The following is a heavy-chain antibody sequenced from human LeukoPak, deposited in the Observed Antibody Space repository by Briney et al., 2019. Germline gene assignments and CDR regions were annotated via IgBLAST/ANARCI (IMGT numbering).Heavy chain of an antibody. Sequence: GGSLILSCAASGFTFRSYAMNWVRQAPGKGLEWVSTITSGGDSTYYADSMKGRFTISRDNSENTLYLQMNSLRAEDTAVYYCAKEFALSSGSVPYIWFDPWGQGTLVTVSS. CDR3: AKEFALSSGSVPYIWFDP. V-gene: IGHV3-23*01. CDR2: ITSGGDST. CDR1: GFTFRSYA. D-gene: IGHD3-22*01. J-gene: IGHJ5*02.